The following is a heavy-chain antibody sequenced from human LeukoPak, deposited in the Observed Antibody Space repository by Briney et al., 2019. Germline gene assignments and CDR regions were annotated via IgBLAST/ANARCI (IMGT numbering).Heavy chain of an antibody. D-gene: IGHD4-17*01. J-gene: IGHJ3*02. CDR2: IYYSGST. CDR1: GGSISSSSYY. Sequence: SETLSLTCTVSGGSISSSSYYWGWIRQPPGKGLEWIGSIYYSGSTNYNPSLKSRVTISVDTSKNQFSLKLSSVTAADTAVYYCARSDDYGDYVIAFDIWGQGTMVTVSS. CDR3: ARSDDYGDYVIAFDI. V-gene: IGHV4-39*07.